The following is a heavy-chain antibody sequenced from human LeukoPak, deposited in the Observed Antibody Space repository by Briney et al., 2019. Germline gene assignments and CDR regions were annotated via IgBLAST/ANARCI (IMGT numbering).Heavy chain of an antibody. CDR2: IRPMNSDM. V-gene: IGHV5-51*01. J-gene: IGHJ5*01. Sequence: GESLKISCKGSGYNFNTYWVAWVRQLPGKGLEWMGIIRPMNSDMRYSPSFQGQVTISADRSINTAYLQWSSLTASDTAMYYCARPDRICVNNVCTSYNGFDSWAKGTLVPVSS. CDR3: ARPDRICVNNVCTSYNGFDS. D-gene: IGHD2-8*01. CDR1: GYNFNTYW.